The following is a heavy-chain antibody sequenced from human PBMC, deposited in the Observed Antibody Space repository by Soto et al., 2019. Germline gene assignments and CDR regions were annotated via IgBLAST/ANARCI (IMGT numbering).Heavy chain of an antibody. D-gene: IGHD4-17*01. Sequence: SGTLSLTCTVSGDSVTGGGYFWSWIRQSPGKGLEWIGYIYSSVSTNYNPSLKSRVTMSVDTSKNQFSLKLRSVIAADTAVYYCATEAPSTVNIDYWGQGTLVTVSS. V-gene: IGHV4-61*08. CDR1: GDSVTGGGYF. J-gene: IGHJ4*02. CDR3: ATEAPSTVNIDY. CDR2: IYSSVST.